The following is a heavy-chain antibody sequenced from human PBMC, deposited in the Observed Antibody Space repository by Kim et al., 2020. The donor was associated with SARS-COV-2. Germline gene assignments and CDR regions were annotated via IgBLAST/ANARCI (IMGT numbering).Heavy chain of an antibody. Sequence: SVKVSCKASGGTFSSYAISWVRQAPGQGLEWMGRIIPIFGIANYAQKFQGRVTITADKSTSTAYMELSSLRSEDTAVYYCARDFGGYSGYEPSYMDVWGKGTTVTVSS. J-gene: IGHJ6*03. CDR1: GGTFSSYA. V-gene: IGHV1-69*04. CDR3: ARDFGGYSGYEPSYMDV. CDR2: IIPIFGIA. D-gene: IGHD5-12*01.